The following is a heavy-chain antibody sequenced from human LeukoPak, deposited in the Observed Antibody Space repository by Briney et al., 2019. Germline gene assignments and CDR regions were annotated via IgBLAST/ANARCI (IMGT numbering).Heavy chain of an antibody. D-gene: IGHD3-22*01. Sequence: PSETLSLTCTVSGGSVSSSNHYWGWIRQPPGKGLEWIGSIYYSGSTYYNSSLMSRVTISVDTSKNQFSLKLSSVTAADTAVYYCGRQYYYDSSGSLNWFDSWGQGTLVTVSS. CDR1: GGSVSSSNHY. CDR2: IYYSGST. J-gene: IGHJ5*01. CDR3: GRQYYYDSSGSLNWFDS. V-gene: IGHV4-39*01.